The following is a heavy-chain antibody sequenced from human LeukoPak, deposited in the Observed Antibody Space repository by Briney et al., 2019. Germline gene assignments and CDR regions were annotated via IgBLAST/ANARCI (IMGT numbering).Heavy chain of an antibody. CDR3: AKEVVATIPPL. J-gene: IGHJ4*02. V-gene: IGHV3-23*01. Sequence: GGSLRLSCAASGFTLSNCAMTWVRQAPGKGLGWVSGIDTKGSRTYYADSVKGRFTISRDNSKNTLYLQMNSLRADDTAVYYCAKEVVATIPPLWGQGTLVTVSS. CDR1: GFTLSNCA. D-gene: IGHD5-12*01. CDR2: IDTKGSRT.